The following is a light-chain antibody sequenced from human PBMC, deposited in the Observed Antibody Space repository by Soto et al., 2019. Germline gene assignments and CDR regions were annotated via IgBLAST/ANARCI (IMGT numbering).Light chain of an antibody. CDR2: AAS. CDR1: QSVSSSF. CDR3: QQYNHWPLT. Sequence: EIILTQSPASLSLSPGERATLSCRASQSVSSSFLSWYQQKPGQAPSLLIYAASARATGIPARFSGSGSATEFTFTISSLQSEDFAVYYCQQYNHWPLTFGGGTRLEIK. V-gene: IGKV3D-7*01. J-gene: IGKJ5*01.